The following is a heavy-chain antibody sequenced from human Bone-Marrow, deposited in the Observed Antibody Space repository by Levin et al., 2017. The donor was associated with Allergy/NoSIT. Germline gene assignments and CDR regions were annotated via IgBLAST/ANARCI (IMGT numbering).Heavy chain of an antibody. D-gene: IGHD4-23*01. CDR2: ISATGTTI. CDR3: ARVRGNSEVDY. Sequence: LSLTCAASGFTFSDYYLSWIRQAPGQGLEWLSYISATGTTIFYADSVKGRFTISRDNAKNSLYLQMNSLRSEDTAVYYCARVRGNSEVDYWGQGTLVTISS. V-gene: IGHV3-11*01. J-gene: IGHJ4*02. CDR1: GFTFSDYY.